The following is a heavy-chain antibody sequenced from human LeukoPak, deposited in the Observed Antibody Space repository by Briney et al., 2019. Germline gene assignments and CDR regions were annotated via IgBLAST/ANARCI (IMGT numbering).Heavy chain of an antibody. CDR2: IYFSGST. V-gene: IGHV4-59*11. J-gene: IGHJ3*02. Sequence: TSETLSLTCTVSGGSISSHYWSWIRQPPGKGPEWIGYIYFSGSTNYNPSLKSRVTISIDTPNNQFSLKLSSVTAADTGVYYCARGLGAVAGRIYDGFDMWGQGTMVTVPS. D-gene: IGHD6-19*01. CDR1: GGSISSHY. CDR3: ARGLGAVAGRIYDGFDM.